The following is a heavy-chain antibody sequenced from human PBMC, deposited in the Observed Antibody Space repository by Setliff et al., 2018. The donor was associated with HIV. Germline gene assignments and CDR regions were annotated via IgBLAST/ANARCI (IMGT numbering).Heavy chain of an antibody. V-gene: IGHV4-59*08. Sequence: PSETLSLTCSVSGGSIDNYYWSWIRQSPGKGLEWIGLIYYTGRTNYNPSLQSRVNMSVDTSKNQLSLNLTSVTAADTAIYYCVRHLLDYNFWSGYSTQNCFNYWGQGALVTVSS. CDR3: VRHLLDYNFWSGYSTQNCFNY. D-gene: IGHD3-3*01. CDR2: IYYTGRT. J-gene: IGHJ4*02. CDR1: GGSIDNYY.